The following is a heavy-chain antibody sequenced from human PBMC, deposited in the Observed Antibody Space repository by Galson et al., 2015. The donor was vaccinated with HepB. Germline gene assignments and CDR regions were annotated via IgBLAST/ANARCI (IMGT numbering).Heavy chain of an antibody. Sequence: SLRLSCAASGFTFSYYWMHWVRQAPGKGLVWVSRINSDGRSTNYADSVKGRFTISRDNAKNTVYLQMNSLRAEDTAVYYCAMPGFDAFDIWGQGTMVTVSS. J-gene: IGHJ3*02. CDR1: GFTFSYYW. CDR2: INSDGRST. CDR3: AMPGFDAFDI. D-gene: IGHD1-14*01. V-gene: IGHV3-74*01.